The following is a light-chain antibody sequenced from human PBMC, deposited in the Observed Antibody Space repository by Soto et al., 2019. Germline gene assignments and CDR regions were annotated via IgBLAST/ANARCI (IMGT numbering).Light chain of an antibody. V-gene: IGKV1-39*01. CDR3: QQSYSRWT. CDR2: AAS. J-gene: IGKJ1*01. CDR1: QSIRSY. Sequence: DIQMTQSPSSLSASVGYRFTITCRASQSIRSYLNWYQQKPGKAPELLIHAASSLQSGVPSRLSGSGSGTDFTLTISSPQPEESATYYCQQSYSRWTFGQGTKVDIK.